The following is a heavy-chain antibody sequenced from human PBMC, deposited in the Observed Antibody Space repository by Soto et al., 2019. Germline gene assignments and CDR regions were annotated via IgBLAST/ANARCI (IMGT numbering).Heavy chain of an antibody. CDR1: GFTFSSFA. J-gene: IGHJ4*02. CDR3: VRGLPAGKGSPTDF. D-gene: IGHD5-18*01. Sequence: GGSLRLSCAASGFTFSSFAMSWVRQAPGKGLDWVSAISGSGGSTYSADSVKGRFTISRDNSKNTLYLQMSSLRAEDTAVYYCVRGLPAGKGSPTDFWGQGPLVTVSS. CDR2: ISGSGGST. V-gene: IGHV3-23*01.